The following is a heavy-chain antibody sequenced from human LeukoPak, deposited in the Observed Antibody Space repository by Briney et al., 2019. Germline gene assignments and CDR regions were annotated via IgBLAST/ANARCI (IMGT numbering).Heavy chain of an antibody. Sequence: GESLRLSCAASGFTFSDYWMHWVRQAPGKGLVWVSRINTDGSITNYADSVKGRFTVSRDDAKYTLYLQMNSLRAEDTAVYYCARDTTPYYYDSSGDYWGQGTLVTVSS. CDR2: INTDGSIT. D-gene: IGHD3-22*01. V-gene: IGHV3-74*01. CDR1: GFTFSDYW. J-gene: IGHJ4*02. CDR3: ARDTTPYYYDSSGDY.